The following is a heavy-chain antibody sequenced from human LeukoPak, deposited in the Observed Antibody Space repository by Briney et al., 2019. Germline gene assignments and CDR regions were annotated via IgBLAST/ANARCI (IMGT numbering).Heavy chain of an antibody. Sequence: PSETLSLTCTVSGGSISSGGYYWSWIRQHPGKGLEWIGYIYYSGSTYYNPSLKSRVTISVDTSKNQFSLKLSSVTAADTAAYYCARGSGVGAYKVWGQGTMVTVSS. V-gene: IGHV4-31*03. CDR1: GGSISSGGYY. J-gene: IGHJ3*01. CDR2: IYYSGST. D-gene: IGHD1-26*01. CDR3: ARGSGVGAYKV.